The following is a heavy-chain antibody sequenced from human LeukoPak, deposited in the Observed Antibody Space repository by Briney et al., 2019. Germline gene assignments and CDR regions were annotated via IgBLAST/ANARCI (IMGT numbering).Heavy chain of an antibody. J-gene: IGHJ4*02. CDR3: ARGSCSGGSCPYDF. V-gene: IGHV3-33*05. D-gene: IGHD2-15*01. CDR1: GFSFSNHG. Sequence: GGSLRLSCAASGFSFSNHGMNWVRQAPGKGLEWVAVVTYDGNHKNYADSVKGRFTISRDNSKNTLYLQMNSLRAEDTAVFYCARGSCSGGSCPYDFSGQGTLVTASS. CDR2: VTYDGNHK.